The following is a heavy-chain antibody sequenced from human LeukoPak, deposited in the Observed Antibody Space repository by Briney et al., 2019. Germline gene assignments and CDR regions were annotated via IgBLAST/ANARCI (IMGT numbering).Heavy chain of an antibody. CDR2: IDTGVNK. CDR3: ARDLNY. CDR1: GFTVSNNY. Sequence: GGSLGLSCAASGFTVSNNYMSWVRQAPGKGLEWVSIIDTGVNKYYADSVKGRFTMSRENSKNTLYLQMNSLRAEDTAVYYCARDLNYWGQGTLVTVSS. J-gene: IGHJ4*02. V-gene: IGHV3-53*01.